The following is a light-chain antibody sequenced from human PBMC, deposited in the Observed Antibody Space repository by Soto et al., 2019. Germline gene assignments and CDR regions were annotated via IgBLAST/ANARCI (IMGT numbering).Light chain of an antibody. CDR2: AAS. CDR1: QSISIY. CDR3: QQSYSTPYT. V-gene: IGKV1-39*01. J-gene: IGKJ2*01. Sequence: DIQMTQSPSSLSASVGDRVTITCRASQSISIYLNWSQQKPGKAPKLLIYAASILQGGVPSRFSGSGSGTDFTLTISILPPADFATYYCQQSYSTPYTVGQGTKLEIK.